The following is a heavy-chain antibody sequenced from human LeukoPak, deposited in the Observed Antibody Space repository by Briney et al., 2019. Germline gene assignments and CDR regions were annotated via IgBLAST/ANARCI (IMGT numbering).Heavy chain of an antibody. J-gene: IGHJ4*02. CDR1: GFTVSSNY. V-gene: IGHV3-53*04. D-gene: IGHD6-6*01. Sequence: SGGSLRLSCAASGFTVSSNYMSWVRQAPGKGLECVSVIYSGGSTYYADSVKGRFTISRHNSKNTLYLQMNSLRAEDTAEYYCARGRRYSSSHLDYWGQGTLVTVSS. CDR3: ARGRRYSSSHLDY. CDR2: IYSGGST.